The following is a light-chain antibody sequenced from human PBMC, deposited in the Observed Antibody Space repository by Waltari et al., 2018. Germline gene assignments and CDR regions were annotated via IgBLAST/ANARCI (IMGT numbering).Light chain of an antibody. CDR2: GAS. CDR1: RLVGRT. J-gene: IGKJ1*01. V-gene: IGKV3-20*01. CDR3: QHYVRLPAT. Sequence: EIVLTQSPGTLSLSPGERATLSCRASRLVGRTLPWYQQKPGQGPRLRMYGASSRATGTPDRFSGSGSGTDVSLTISRLEPEDFAVYYCQHYVRLPATFGQGTKVEIK.